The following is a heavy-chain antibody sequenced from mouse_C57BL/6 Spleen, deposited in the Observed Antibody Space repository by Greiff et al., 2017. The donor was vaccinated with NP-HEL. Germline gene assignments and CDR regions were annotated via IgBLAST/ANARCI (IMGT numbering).Heavy chain of an antibody. Sequence: QVQLQQSGAELMKPGASVKLSCKATGYTFTGYWIEWVKQRPGHGLEWIGEILPGSGSTNYNEKFKSKATLTVDKSSSTAYMQLRSLTSEDSAVYYCVFDGYYAMDYWGQGTSVTVSS. CDR2: ILPGSGST. J-gene: IGHJ4*01. V-gene: IGHV1-9*01. CDR1: GYTFTGYW. CDR3: VFDGYYAMDY. D-gene: IGHD2-3*01.